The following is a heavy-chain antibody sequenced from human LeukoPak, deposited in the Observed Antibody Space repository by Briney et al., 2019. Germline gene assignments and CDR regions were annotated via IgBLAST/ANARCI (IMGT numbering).Heavy chain of an antibody. CDR3: AREAYNYDFWSGDYYYMDV. CDR2: IYTSGST. Sequence: PSETLSLTCTVSGGSISSGTYYWSWIRQPAGKGLEWIGRIYTSGSTNYNPSLKSRVTISLDTSKNQFSLKLSSVTAADTAVYYCAREAYNYDFWSGDYYYMDVWGKGTTVTVSS. V-gene: IGHV4-61*02. D-gene: IGHD3-3*01. CDR1: GGSISSGTYY. J-gene: IGHJ6*03.